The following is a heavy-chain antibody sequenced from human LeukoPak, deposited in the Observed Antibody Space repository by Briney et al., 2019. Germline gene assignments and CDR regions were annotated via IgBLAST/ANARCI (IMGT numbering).Heavy chain of an antibody. Sequence: TSETLSLTCSVSGGSSSSYYWSLIRQPPGKGLEWIGYIYDSGGTNYNPSLKSRVTISVDTSKNQFSLKLSSVTASDTAVYYCARHGSHTPVDYWGQGTLVTVSS. V-gene: IGHV4-59*08. D-gene: IGHD2-2*02. J-gene: IGHJ4*02. CDR1: GGSSSSYY. CDR2: IYDSGGT. CDR3: ARHGSHTPVDY.